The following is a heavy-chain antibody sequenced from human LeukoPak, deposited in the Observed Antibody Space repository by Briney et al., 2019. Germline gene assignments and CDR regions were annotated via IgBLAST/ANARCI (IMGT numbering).Heavy chain of an antibody. CDR3: ARIRGYCSSTSCYTDYYYYGMDV. CDR2: INPSGGST. CDR1: GYTLTGYY. Sequence: ASVKVSCKASGYTLTGYYMHWVRQAPGQGLEWMGIINPSGGSTSYAQKFQGRVTMTRDTSTSTVYMELSSLRSEDTAVYYCARIRGYCSSTSCYTDYYYYGMDVWGQGTTVTVSS. J-gene: IGHJ6*02. D-gene: IGHD2-2*02. V-gene: IGHV1-46*01.